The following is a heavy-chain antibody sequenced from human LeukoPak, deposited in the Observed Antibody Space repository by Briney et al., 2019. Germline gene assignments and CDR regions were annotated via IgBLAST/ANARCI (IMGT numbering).Heavy chain of an antibody. D-gene: IGHD4-17*01. J-gene: IGHJ4*02. Sequence: GSLRLSSVAPGFTVSSNYMSSVRQAPGNGLEWVSVIYSGGSTYYADSVKGRFTISRHNSKNTLYLQMNSLRAEDTAVYYCASSGKDYGDYKDPYYFDYWGQGTLVTVSS. CDR1: GFTVSSNY. CDR2: IYSGGST. CDR3: ASSGKDYGDYKDPYYFDY. V-gene: IGHV3-53*04.